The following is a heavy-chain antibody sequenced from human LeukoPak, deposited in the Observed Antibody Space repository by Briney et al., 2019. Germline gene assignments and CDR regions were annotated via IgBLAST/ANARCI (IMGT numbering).Heavy chain of an antibody. CDR2: INHSGST. CDR1: GGSFSGYY. Sequence: SETLSLTCAVYGGSFSGYYWSWIRQPPGKGLEWIGEINHSGSTNYNPSLKSRVTISVDTSKNQFSLKLSPVTAADTAVYYCARVIYYDSSGYSPIDYWGQGTLVTVSS. J-gene: IGHJ4*02. V-gene: IGHV4-34*01. CDR3: ARVIYYDSSGYSPIDY. D-gene: IGHD3-22*01.